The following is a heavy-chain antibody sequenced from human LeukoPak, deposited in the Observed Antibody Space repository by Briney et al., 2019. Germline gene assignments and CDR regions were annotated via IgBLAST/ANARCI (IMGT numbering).Heavy chain of an antibody. Sequence: GGSLRLSCAASGFTFSSYAMSWVRQAPGKGLEWVSAISGSGGSTYYADSVKGRFTISRDNSKNTLYLQMNSLRAEDTAVYYCANGQLAREDYYYYGMDVWGQGTTVTVSS. CDR3: ANGQLAREDYYYYGMDV. D-gene: IGHD6-13*01. CDR1: GFTFSSYA. J-gene: IGHJ6*02. CDR2: ISGSGGST. V-gene: IGHV3-23*01.